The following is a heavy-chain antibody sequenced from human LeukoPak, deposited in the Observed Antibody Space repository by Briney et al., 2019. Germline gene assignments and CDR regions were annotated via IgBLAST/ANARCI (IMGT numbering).Heavy chain of an antibody. V-gene: IGHV1-18*01. J-gene: IGHJ4*01. D-gene: IGHD3-10*01. CDR3: ATWSGPDWVFDM. CDR2: ISTYNGNT. CDR1: GYTFTSFP. Sequence: ASVRDSSKASGYTFTSFPVSCVRQAPGQGLEWLGWISTYNGNTDYAQKFQGRVTMTSDTSTSTAYMELRSLRSDDTAVYHCATWSGPDWVFDMWGQGTLVTVSS.